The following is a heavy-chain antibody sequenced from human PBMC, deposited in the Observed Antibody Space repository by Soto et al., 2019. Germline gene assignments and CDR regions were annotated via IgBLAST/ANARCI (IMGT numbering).Heavy chain of an antibody. CDR3: ARLGGLTGFSGPWYKLEQ. CDR1: GGSVFSSSSL. V-gene: IGHV4-39*02. Sequence: KTSETLSLTCTVAGGSVFSSSSLWVWIRQSPGKGLEWLGQIFYTGATYYNPSLGSRITMSVDSSKSLFSLRLSSVTAADTALYYCARLGGLTGFSGPWYKLEQWGRGILVTVSS. CDR2: IFYTGAT. J-gene: IGHJ4*02. D-gene: IGHD1-1*01.